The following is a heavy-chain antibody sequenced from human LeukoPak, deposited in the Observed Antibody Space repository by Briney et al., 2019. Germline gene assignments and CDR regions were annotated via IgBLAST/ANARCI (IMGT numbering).Heavy chain of an antibody. CDR1: GFTFRSYE. CDR2: ISSSGRPI. CDR3: ARVRDFFDY. D-gene: IGHD3-3*01. Sequence: GGPLRLSCAASGFTFRSYEMNWVRQAPGKGLEWVSYISSSGRPIFYADSVKGRFTISRDNAKNSLYLQMSSLRVEDTAVYYCARVRDFFDYWGQGTLVTVSS. J-gene: IGHJ4*02. V-gene: IGHV3-48*03.